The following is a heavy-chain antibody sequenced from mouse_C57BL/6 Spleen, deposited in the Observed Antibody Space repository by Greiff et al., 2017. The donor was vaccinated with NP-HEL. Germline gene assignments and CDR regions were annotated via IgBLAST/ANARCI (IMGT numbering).Heavy chain of an antibody. J-gene: IGHJ2*01. CDR1: GYSFTGYY. Sequence: EVHLVESGPELVKPGASVKISCKASGYSFTGYYMHWVKQSSEKSLEWIGEINPSTGGTSYNQKFKGKATLTVDKSSSTAYMQLKSLTSEDSAVYYCARPSVVAENYFDYWGQGTTLTVSS. D-gene: IGHD1-1*01. CDR2: INPSTGGT. V-gene: IGHV1-43*01. CDR3: ARPSVVAENYFDY.